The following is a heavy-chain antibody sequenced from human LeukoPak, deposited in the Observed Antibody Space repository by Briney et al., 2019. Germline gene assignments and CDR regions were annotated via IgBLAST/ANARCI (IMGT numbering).Heavy chain of an antibody. V-gene: IGHV1-2*02. D-gene: IGHD3-3*01. J-gene: IGHJ6*03. Sequence: ASVKVSCKASGYTFTGYYMHWVRQAPGQGLEWMGWINPNSGGTNYAQKFQGRVTMTRDTSISTAYMELSRLRSDDTAVYYCARAPSTIFGVVLYYYYYMDVWGKGTTVTVSS. CDR2: INPNSGGT. CDR1: GYTFTGYY. CDR3: ARAPSTIFGVVLYYYYYMDV.